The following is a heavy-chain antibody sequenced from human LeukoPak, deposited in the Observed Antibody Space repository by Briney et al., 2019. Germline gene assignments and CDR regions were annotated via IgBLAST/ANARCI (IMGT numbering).Heavy chain of an antibody. Sequence: GGSLRLSCAASGFTFSSYGMHWVRQAPGKGLEWVAVISYDGSNKYYADSVKGRFTISRDNSKNTLYLQMNSLRAEDTAVYYCAKEWPPRFTVFSFDYWGQGTLVTVSS. CDR1: GFTFSSYG. J-gene: IGHJ4*02. CDR2: ISYDGSNK. D-gene: IGHD4-17*01. CDR3: AKEWPPRFTVFSFDY. V-gene: IGHV3-30*18.